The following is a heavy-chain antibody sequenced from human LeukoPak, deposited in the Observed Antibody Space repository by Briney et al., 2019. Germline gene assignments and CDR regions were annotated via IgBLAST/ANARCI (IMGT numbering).Heavy chain of an antibody. CDR1: GGSISSGGYS. J-gene: IGHJ4*02. D-gene: IGHD6-6*01. Sequence: PSETLSLTCAVSGGSISSGGYSWSWIRQPPGKGLEWIGYIYHSGSTYYNPSLKSRVTISVDTSKNQFSLKLSSVTAADTAVYYCARFRSGSSRKYYFDYWGQGTLVTVSS. CDR2: IYHSGST. CDR3: ARFRSGSSRKYYFDY. V-gene: IGHV4-30-2*01.